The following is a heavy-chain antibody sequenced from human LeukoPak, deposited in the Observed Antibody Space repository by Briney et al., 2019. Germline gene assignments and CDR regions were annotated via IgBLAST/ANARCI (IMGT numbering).Heavy chain of an antibody. J-gene: IGHJ5*02. D-gene: IGHD4-17*01. Sequence: SVKVSYEASGGTFSSYAISWVRQAPGQRLEWMGGIIPIFGTANYAQKFQGRVTITADESTSTAYMELSSLRSEDTAVYYCARDRYGNNWFDPWGQGTLVTVSS. CDR2: IIPIFGTA. V-gene: IGHV1-69*01. CDR3: ARDRYGNNWFDP. CDR1: GGTFSSYA.